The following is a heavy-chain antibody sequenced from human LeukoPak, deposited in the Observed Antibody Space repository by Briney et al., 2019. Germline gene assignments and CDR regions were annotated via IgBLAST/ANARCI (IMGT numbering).Heavy chain of an antibody. V-gene: IGHV3-23*01. Sequence: GGSLRLSCAASGFTFSSYAMSWVRQAPGKGLEWVSAISGSGGSTYYADSVKGRFTISRDNSKNTLYLQMNSLRAEDTAVYYCARGDRDYDILTGYYYMEYYFDYWGQGTLVTVSS. CDR2: ISGSGGST. D-gene: IGHD3-9*01. J-gene: IGHJ4*02. CDR3: ARGDRDYDILTGYYYMEYYFDY. CDR1: GFTFSSYA.